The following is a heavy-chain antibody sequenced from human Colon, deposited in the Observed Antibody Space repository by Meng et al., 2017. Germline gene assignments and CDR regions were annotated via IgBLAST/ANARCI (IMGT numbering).Heavy chain of an antibody. D-gene: IGHD1-26*01. Sequence: QGQLQGSGPGLLRPSETLSLTCTVSGGSGSSGSHYWSWIRQPPGKGLEFIAYVDYSGNTNYNPSLKGRVTTSIDMSKSQFSLKVSSVTAADTAVYYCAIGPWELDYWGQGLLVTVSS. CDR2: VDYSGNT. CDR3: AIGPWELDY. V-gene: IGHV4-61*01. CDR1: GGSGSSGSHY. J-gene: IGHJ4*02.